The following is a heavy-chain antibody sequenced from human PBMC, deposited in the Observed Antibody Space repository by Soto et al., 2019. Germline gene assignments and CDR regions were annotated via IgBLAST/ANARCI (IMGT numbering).Heavy chain of an antibody. D-gene: IGHD2-15*01. Sequence: EVQLVESGGGLVKPGGSLRLSCAASGFTFSNAWMNWVRQAPGKGLEWVGRIKSKTDGGTTDYAAPAKGRFTISRDDSKNTLYQQMNSLKTEETAVYYCTTSARGYCSGGSCYSYYYYYGMDVWGQGTTVTVSS. CDR2: IKSKTDGGTT. CDR3: TTSARGYCSGGSCYSYYYYYGMDV. J-gene: IGHJ6*02. CDR1: GFTFSNAW. V-gene: IGHV3-15*07.